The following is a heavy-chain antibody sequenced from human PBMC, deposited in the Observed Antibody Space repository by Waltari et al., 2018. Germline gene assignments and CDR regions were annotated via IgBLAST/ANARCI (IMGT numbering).Heavy chain of an antibody. CDR2: INYSGNA. CDR1: GVSLRGYY. V-gene: IGHV4-34*02. J-gene: IGHJ3*01. CDR3: ARDLGIGCSSSSCYGGALDS. D-gene: IGHD2-2*01. Sequence: QVQLQQWGAGLLEPSETLSLTCAVYGVSLRGYYWSWVRQTPGKGLEWIGEINYSGNAHYNSSLKSRVTISVDTSKNLIFLKLSSVTAADTAVYYCARDLGIGCSSSSCYGGALDSWGQGTMVTVSS.